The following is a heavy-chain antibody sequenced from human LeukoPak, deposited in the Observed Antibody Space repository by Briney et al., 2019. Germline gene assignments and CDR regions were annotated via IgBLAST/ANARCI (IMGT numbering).Heavy chain of an antibody. J-gene: IGHJ4*02. Sequence: GGSLRLSCAASGFTFSSYSMNWVRQAPGKGLEWVSSISSSSSYIYYADSVKGRFTISRDNAKNSLYLQMNSLRAEDTAVYYCARDGSQVQLERHFDYWGQGTLVTVSS. D-gene: IGHD1-1*01. CDR2: ISSSSSYI. CDR3: ARDGSQVQLERHFDY. V-gene: IGHV3-21*01. CDR1: GFTFSSYS.